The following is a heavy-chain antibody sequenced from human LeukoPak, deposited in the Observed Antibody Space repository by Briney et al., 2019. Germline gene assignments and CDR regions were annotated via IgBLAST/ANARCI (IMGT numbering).Heavy chain of an antibody. CDR2: IYYSGST. V-gene: IGHV4-31*03. J-gene: IGHJ5*02. CDR1: GGSISSGGYY. D-gene: IGHD3-10*01. CDR3: ARGGGRITMVRGVNWFDP. Sequence: SETLSLTCTVSGGSISSGGYYWSWIRQHPGKGLEWIGYIYYSGSTYYNPSLKSRVTISVDTSKNQFSLKLSSVTAADTAVYYCARGGGRITMVRGVNWFDPWGQGTLVTVPS.